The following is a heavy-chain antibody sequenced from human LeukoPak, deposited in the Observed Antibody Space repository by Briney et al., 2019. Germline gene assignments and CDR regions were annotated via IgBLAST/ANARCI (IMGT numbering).Heavy chain of an antibody. CDR2: ISGSGGST. CDR1: GFTFSSYA. D-gene: IGHD3-22*01. J-gene: IGHJ4*02. V-gene: IGHV3-23*01. Sequence: GGSLRLSCAASGFTFSSYAMSWVRQAPGKGLEWVSAISGSGGSTYYADSVKGRFTISRDNSKNTLYLQMNSLRAEDTAVYYCAEPEGGYYDIRPDWGQGTLVTISS. CDR3: AEPEGGYYDIRPD.